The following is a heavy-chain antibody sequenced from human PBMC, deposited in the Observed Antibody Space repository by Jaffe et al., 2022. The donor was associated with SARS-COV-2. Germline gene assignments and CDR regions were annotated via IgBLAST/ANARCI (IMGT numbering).Heavy chain of an antibody. CDR3: TRDKCSGGSCYYYYGMDV. CDR2: IRSKAYGGTT. J-gene: IGHJ6*02. D-gene: IGHD2-15*01. CDR1: GFTFGDYA. Sequence: EVQLVESGGGLVKPGRSLRLSCTASGFTFGDYAMSWFRQAPGKGLEWVGFIRSKAYGGTTEYAASVKGRFTISRDDSKSIAYLQMNSLKTEDTAVYYCTRDKCSGGSCYYYYGMDVWGQGTTVTVSS. V-gene: IGHV3-49*05.